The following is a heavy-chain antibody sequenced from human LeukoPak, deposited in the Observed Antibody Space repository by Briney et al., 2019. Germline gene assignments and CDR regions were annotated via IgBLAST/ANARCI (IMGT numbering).Heavy chain of an antibody. J-gene: IGHJ4*02. D-gene: IGHD6-13*01. Sequence: PGGSLRLSCAASGFTFSSYSMNWVRQAPGKGLEWVSSISSSSSYIYYADSVKGRFTISRDNSKNTLYLQMNSLRTEDTAVYYCAKDPTPIAAAGVIDYWGQGTLVTVSS. CDR3: AKDPTPIAAAGVIDY. V-gene: IGHV3-21*01. CDR1: GFTFSSYS. CDR2: ISSSSSYI.